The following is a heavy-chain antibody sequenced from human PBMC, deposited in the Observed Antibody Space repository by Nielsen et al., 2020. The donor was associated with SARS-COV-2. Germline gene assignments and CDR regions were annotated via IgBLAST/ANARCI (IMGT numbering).Heavy chain of an antibody. D-gene: IGHD2-15*01. CDR1: GGSISSGGYY. J-gene: IGHJ6*02. CDR2: IYYSGST. CDR3: ARDFCSGGSCSYYYGMDV. V-gene: IGHV4-31*03. Sequence: LRLSCTVSGGSISSGGYYWSWIRQHPGKGLEWIGYIYYSGSTYYNPSLKSRVTISVDTSKNQFSLKLSSVTAADTAVYYCARDFCSGGSCSYYYGMDVWGQGTTVTVSS.